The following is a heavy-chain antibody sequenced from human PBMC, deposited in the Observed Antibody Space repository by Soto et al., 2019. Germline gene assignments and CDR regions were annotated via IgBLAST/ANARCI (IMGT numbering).Heavy chain of an antibody. Sequence: EVQLLESGGGLVQPGGSLRLPCAASGFTFSSYAMSWVRQAPGKGLEWVSVISGSGGSTYYADSVKGRFTISRDNSKNTLYLQMNSLRAEDTAVYYCSRRSSGWYFDYWGQGTLVTVSS. V-gene: IGHV3-23*01. D-gene: IGHD6-19*01. CDR2: ISGSGGST. J-gene: IGHJ4*02. CDR1: GFTFSSYA. CDR3: SRRSSGWYFDY.